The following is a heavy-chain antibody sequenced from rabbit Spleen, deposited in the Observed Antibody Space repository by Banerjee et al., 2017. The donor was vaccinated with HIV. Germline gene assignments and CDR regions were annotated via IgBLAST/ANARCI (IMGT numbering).Heavy chain of an antibody. CDR2: AYSSGGST. CDR1: GFDLSSSYW. CDR3: VRDQGYSYNFATGDFDL. V-gene: IGHV1S45*01. D-gene: IGHD6-1*01. Sequence: EESGGGLVKPEGSLTLTCTASGFDLSSSYWICWVRQAPGKGLEWIGCAYSSGGSTYYASWAKGRFTISKTSSTTVTLQMTSLTAADTATYFCVRDQGYSYNFATGDFDLWGPGTLVTVS. J-gene: IGHJ4*01.